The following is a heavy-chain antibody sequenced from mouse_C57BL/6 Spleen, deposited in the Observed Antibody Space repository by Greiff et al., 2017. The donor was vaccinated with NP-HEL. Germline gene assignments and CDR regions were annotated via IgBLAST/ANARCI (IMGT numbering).Heavy chain of an antibody. CDR3: ARGGDGHEVAY. V-gene: IGHV1-81*01. Sequence: QVQLQQSGAELARPGASVKLSCKASGYTFTSYGISWVKQRTGQGLEWIGEIYPRSGNTYYNEKFKGKATLTADKSSGTAYMELRSLTSEDSAVYFCARGGDGHEVAYWGQGTLVTVSA. D-gene: IGHD2-3*01. CDR1: GYTFTSYG. CDR2: IYPRSGNT. J-gene: IGHJ3*01.